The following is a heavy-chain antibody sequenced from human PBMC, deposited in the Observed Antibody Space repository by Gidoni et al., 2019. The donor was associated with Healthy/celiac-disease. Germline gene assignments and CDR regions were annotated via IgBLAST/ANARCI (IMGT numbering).Heavy chain of an antibody. D-gene: IGHD2-15*01. CDR3: ARRGRGFCSGGSCPLGNYYYYYMDV. J-gene: IGHJ6*03. CDR1: GYSFTSYW. V-gene: IGHV5-51*03. CDR2: IDPGASDT. Sequence: EVQLVQSGAEVKKPGESLKISCKGSGYSFTSYWIGWVRQMPGKCLEWLAIIDPGASDTRYTPSFQGQVTISADKSISTAYLQWSSLKASDTAMYYCARRGRGFCSGGSCPLGNYYYYYMDVWGKGTTVTVSS.